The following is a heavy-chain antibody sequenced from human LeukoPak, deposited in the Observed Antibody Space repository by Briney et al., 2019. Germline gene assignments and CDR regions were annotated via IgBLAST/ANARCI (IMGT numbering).Heavy chain of an antibody. Sequence: SETLSLTCTVSGGSVSSGSYYWSWIRQPPGKGLEWIGYIYYSGSTNYNPSLKSRVTISVDTSKNQFSLKLSSVTAAVTAVYYCAYSSGYYRILNYWGQGTLVTVSS. CDR3: AYSSGYYRILNY. V-gene: IGHV4-61*01. D-gene: IGHD3-22*01. J-gene: IGHJ4*02. CDR1: GGSVSSGSYY. CDR2: IYYSGST.